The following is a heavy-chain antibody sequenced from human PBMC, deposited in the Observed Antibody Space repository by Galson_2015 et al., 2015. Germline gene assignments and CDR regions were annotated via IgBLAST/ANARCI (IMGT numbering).Heavy chain of an antibody. CDR3: AHFHSDTGGFGRDGYPKHPCFDY. Sequence: LVKPTQTLTLTCTFSGFTLSTSGVGVGWIRQPPGKALEWLALIYWNDDKRYSPSLKSRLTITKDTSKNQVVLTMTNMDPVDTATYYCAHFHSDTGGFGRDGYPKHPCFDYWGQGTLVTVSS. V-gene: IGHV2-5*01. CDR1: GFTLSTSGVG. CDR2: IYWNDDK. J-gene: IGHJ4*02. D-gene: IGHD5-24*01.